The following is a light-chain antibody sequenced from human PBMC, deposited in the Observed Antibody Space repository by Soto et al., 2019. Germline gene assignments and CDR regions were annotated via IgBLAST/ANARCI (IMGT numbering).Light chain of an antibody. CDR2: GAS. CDR1: QSVSSN. CDR3: QQYNNWPPL. Sequence: EIVMTQSPATLPVSPGERATLSCRASQSVSSNLAWYQQKPGQAPRLLIYGASTRATGIPARFSGSGSGTEFTLTISSLQSEDFAVYYCQQYNNWPPLFGPGTKVDIK. J-gene: IGKJ3*01. V-gene: IGKV3-15*01.